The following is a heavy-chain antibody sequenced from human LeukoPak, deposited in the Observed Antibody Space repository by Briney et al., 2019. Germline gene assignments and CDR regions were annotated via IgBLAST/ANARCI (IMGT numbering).Heavy chain of an antibody. CDR1: GGSISTYY. Sequence: SETLSLTCTVSGGSISTYYWSWIRQPPGKGLKWIGYIYYSGSTNYNPSLKSRVTISIDTSKNQFSLKLSSVTAADTAVYYCARGNWEAITPDYWGQGTLVTVSS. CDR2: IYYSGST. J-gene: IGHJ4*02. CDR3: ARGNWEAITPDY. V-gene: IGHV4-59*01. D-gene: IGHD3-10*01.